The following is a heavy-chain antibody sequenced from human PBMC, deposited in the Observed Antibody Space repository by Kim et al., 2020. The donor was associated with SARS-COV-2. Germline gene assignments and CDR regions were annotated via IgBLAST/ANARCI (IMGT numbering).Heavy chain of an antibody. CDR3: ARDSVSIGDTAYNMDV. CDR2: IWYDGSNK. CDR1: GFTFSSYG. V-gene: IGHV3-33*01. J-gene: IGHJ6*02. D-gene: IGHD5-18*01. Sequence: GGSLRLSCAASGFTFSSYGMHWVRQAPGKGLEWVAVIWYDGSNKYYADSVKGRFTISRDNSKNTLYLQMNSLRAEDTAVYYCARDSVSIGDTAYNMDVWGQGSTVTVSS.